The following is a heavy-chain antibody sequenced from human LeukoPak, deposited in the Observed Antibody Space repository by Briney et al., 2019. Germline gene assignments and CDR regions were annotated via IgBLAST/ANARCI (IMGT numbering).Heavy chain of an antibody. CDR2: IGARGDVT. V-gene: IGHV3-23*01. J-gene: IGHJ4*02. CDR3: AKVHYTASFPGSFPGRNYFDS. CDR1: LFAYSGYA. Sequence: GGSLRLSCRDSLFAYSGYAMSWVRQAPGKIPEKVSSIGARGDVTYSADSVKGRFTISRDNSKRTLFLQMNSLRAEDTAVYYCAKVHYTASFPGSFPGRNYFDSWGQGSLVTVSS. D-gene: IGHD1-26*01.